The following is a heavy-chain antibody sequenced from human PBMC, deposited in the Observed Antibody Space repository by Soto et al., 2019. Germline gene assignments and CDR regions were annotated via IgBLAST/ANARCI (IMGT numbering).Heavy chain of an antibody. Sequence: ASVKVSCKASGYTFTSYYMHWVRQAPGQGLEWMGIINPSGGSTSYAQKFQGRVTMTRDTSTSTVYMELSSLRSEDAAVYYCAREGGYCSGGSCYSSGNWFDPWGQGTLVTVSS. J-gene: IGHJ5*02. D-gene: IGHD2-15*01. CDR3: AREGGYCSGGSCYSSGNWFDP. CDR1: GYTFTSYY. CDR2: INPSGGST. V-gene: IGHV1-46*01.